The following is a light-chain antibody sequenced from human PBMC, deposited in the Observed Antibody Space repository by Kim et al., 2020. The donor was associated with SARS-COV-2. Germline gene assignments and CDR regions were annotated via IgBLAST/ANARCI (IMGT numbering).Light chain of an antibody. CDR1: QSISSY. CDR3: QQSYSTVGT. J-gene: IGKJ2*02. V-gene: IGKV1-39*01. CDR2: AAS. Sequence: DIQMTQSPSSLSASVGDRVTITCRASQSISSYLNWYQQKPGKAPKLLIYAASSLQSGVPSRFSGSGSGTDFTLTISSLQPEDFATYYCQQSYSTVGTFGQGTKLEI.